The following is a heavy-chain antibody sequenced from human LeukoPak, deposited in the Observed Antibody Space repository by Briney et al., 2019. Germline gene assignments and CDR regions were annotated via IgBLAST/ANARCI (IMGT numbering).Heavy chain of an antibody. V-gene: IGHV4-30-4*01. J-gene: IGHJ6*04. CDR3: ARVEQQPGYYYYGMDV. D-gene: IGHD6-13*01. CDR2: IYCSGST. Sequence: SETLSLTCTVSGGSISSGDYYWSWLRPPPGKGLEWGGYIYCSGSTYYTPSLRSRVTIAVDTSKNQFSLKMSSVTAAATAVYYCARVEQQPGYYYYGMDVWGKGTTVTASS. CDR1: GGSISSGDYY.